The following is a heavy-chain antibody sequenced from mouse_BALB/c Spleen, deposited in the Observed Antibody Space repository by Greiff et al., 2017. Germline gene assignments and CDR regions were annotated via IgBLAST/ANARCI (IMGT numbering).Heavy chain of an antibody. CDR3: ARHYGATWYFAV. V-gene: IGHV2-6-7*01. Sequence: QVQLKESGPGLVAPSQSLFITCPVSGFSFNGHGVNWVWQPPGKGLEWLGMIWGAGSTDYNSALKSRLGISKANSKCQVFLKMNSLQTDDTAREYSARHYGATWYFAVWGAGTTVTVS. J-gene: IGHJ1*01. CDR1: GFSFNGHG. CDR2: IWGAGST. D-gene: IGHD1-2*01.